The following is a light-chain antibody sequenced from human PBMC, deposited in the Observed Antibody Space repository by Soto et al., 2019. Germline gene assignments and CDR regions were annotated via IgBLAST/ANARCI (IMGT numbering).Light chain of an antibody. Sequence: EIVLTQSPGTLSLSPGDRATLSCRTSQSVPSNYLAWYQQNPGQAPRLLIYGASSRPGGIPDRFSGSGSGTDFTLTINRLEPEDFAVYYCQQYGSSPRTFGQGTKVEIK. CDR3: QQYGSSPRT. CDR2: GAS. CDR1: QSVPSNY. J-gene: IGKJ2*01. V-gene: IGKV3-20*01.